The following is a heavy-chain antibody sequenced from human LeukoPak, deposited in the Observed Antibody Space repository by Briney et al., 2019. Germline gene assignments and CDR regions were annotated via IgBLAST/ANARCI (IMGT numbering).Heavy chain of an antibody. CDR3: AKILHYGHFGKFDS. J-gene: IGHJ4*02. CDR1: GFTFSSYA. CDR2: ISSSDGST. D-gene: IGHD4-17*01. Sequence: GGSLGLSCVASGFTFSSYAMNWVRQAPGKGLEWVSAISSSDGSTYYADSVKGRSTISRNNSKNTLYLQMNSLRAEDTAIYYCAKILHYGHFGKFDSWGQGTLVTVSS. V-gene: IGHV3-23*01.